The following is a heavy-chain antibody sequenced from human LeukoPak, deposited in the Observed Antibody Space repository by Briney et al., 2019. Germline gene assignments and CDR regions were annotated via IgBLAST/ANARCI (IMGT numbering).Heavy chain of an antibody. D-gene: IGHD1-26*01. CDR2: INHSGST. Sequence: KPSETLSLTCAVYGGSFSGYYWSWIRQPPGKGLEWIGEINHSGSTNYNPSLKSRVTISVDTSKNQFSLKLSSVTAADTAVYYCARRDLLVGAFDYWGQGTLVTVSS. CDR1: GGSFSGYY. V-gene: IGHV4-34*01. J-gene: IGHJ4*02. CDR3: ARRDLLVGAFDY.